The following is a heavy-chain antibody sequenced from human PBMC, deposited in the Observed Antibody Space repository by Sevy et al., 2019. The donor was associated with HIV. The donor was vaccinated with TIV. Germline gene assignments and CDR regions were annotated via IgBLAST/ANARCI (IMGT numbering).Heavy chain of an antibody. CDR1: GYSFTSYG. D-gene: IGHD1-1*01. V-gene: IGHV1-8*01. J-gene: IGHJ4*02. Sequence: ASVKVSCKASGYSFTSYGINWVRQATGEGLEWMGRMNPNSGNTGYAQKFQGRVTLTRNTSISTAYMELSGLTSEDTGIYYCARRKEERRPLGYWGQGALVTVSS. CDR2: MNPNSGNT. CDR3: ARRKEERRPLGY.